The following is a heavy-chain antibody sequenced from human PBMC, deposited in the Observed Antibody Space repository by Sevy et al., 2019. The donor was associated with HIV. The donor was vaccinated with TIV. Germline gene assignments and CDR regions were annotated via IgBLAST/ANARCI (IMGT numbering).Heavy chain of an antibody. CDR2: ILPLSGLV. J-gene: IGHJ4*02. V-gene: IGHV1-69*13. Sequence: ASVKVSCKASGGTFNNYGINWVRQAPGQGLQWMGGILPLSGLVNYAQNLQGRVAITADESTGTVYMALSSLRFEDTAVYYCARDRPCGGDCYFLDSWGRGALVTVSS. CDR3: ARDRPCGGDCYFLDS. D-gene: IGHD2-21*01. CDR1: GGTFNNYG.